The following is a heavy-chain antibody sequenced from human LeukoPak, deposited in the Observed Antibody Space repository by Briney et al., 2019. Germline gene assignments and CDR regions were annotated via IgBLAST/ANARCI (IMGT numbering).Heavy chain of an antibody. CDR2: VYYSGST. CDR3: ATHERGFDP. V-gene: IGHV4-59*01. J-gene: IGHJ5*02. CDR1: GGSISSYY. Sequence: SETLALTCTVAGGSISSYYWSWIRKPPGKGLGRVGYVYYSGSTGYNPSLKSRVIITVLTSKNQSSLKLRSVTAADTAVYYFATHERGFDPWGQGTLVTVSS.